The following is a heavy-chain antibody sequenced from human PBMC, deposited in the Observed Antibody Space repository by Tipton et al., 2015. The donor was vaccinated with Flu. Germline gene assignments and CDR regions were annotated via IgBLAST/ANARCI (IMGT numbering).Heavy chain of an antibody. CDR1: GFTFSSYA. Sequence: SLRLSCAASGFTFSSYAMHWVRQAPGKELEWVAVISYGGSNKYYADSVKGRFTISRDNSKNTLYLQMNSLRAEDTAVYYCAREGDKLSLDYWGQGTLVTVSS. V-gene: IGHV3-30-3*01. D-gene: IGHD3-16*01. CDR2: ISYGGSNK. CDR3: AREGDKLSLDY. J-gene: IGHJ4*02.